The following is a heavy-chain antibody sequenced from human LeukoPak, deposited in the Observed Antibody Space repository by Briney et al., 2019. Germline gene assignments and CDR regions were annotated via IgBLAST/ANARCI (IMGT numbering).Heavy chain of an antibody. V-gene: IGHV3-66*01. CDR3: ARDLGFGESLIYYYYGMDV. CDR2: IYSGGST. Sequence: GGSLRLSCAASGFTVSSNYMSRVRQAPGKGLEWVSVIYSGGSTYYADSVKGRFTISRDNSKNTLYLQMNSLRAEDTAVYYCARDLGFGESLIYYYYGMDVWGQGTTVTVSS. CDR1: GFTVSSNY. D-gene: IGHD3-10*01. J-gene: IGHJ6*02.